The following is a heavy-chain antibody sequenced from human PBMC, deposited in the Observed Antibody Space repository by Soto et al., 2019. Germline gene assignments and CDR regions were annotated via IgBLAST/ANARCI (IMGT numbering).Heavy chain of an antibody. J-gene: IGHJ4*02. CDR2: IKQDGSEK. CDR3: AREQVQVVIPDY. Sequence: EVQPVESGGGLVQPGGSLRLSCAASGFTFSSYWMNWVRQAPGKGLEWVANIKQDGSEKYYVDSVKGRFTISRDNTKNSLYLQMNSLIAEDTAVYYCAREQVQVVIPDYWGQGTLVTVSS. V-gene: IGHV3-7*01. CDR1: GFTFSSYW. D-gene: IGHD6-13*01.